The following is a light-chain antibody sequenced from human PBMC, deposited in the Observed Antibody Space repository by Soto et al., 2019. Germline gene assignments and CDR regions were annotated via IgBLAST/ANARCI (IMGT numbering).Light chain of an antibody. CDR2: GNS. CDR1: SSNIGAHYD. V-gene: IGLV1-40*01. J-gene: IGLJ3*02. CDR3: GTWDSSLSAWV. Sequence: QPVLTQPPSVSGAPGQRVTISCTGSSSNIGAHYDVHWYQQLPGTAPKLLIYGNSNRPSGVPDRFSGSKSGTSATLGITGLQTGDEADYYCGTWDSSLSAWVFGGGTKVTVL.